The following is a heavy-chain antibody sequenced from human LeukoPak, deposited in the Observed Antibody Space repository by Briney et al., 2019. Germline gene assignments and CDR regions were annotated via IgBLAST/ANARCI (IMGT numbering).Heavy chain of an antibody. V-gene: IGHV4-39*01. CDR3: AMRSAEVRGVYYFDY. D-gene: IGHD3-10*01. Sequence: SETLSLTCTVYGGSIRSSFYYWGWIRQPPGKGLEWIGSINYSGTTYYNPSLKSRVTISVDTSKTQFFLKLSSVTAADTAVYYCAMRSAEVRGVYYFDYWGQGTLVTVSS. J-gene: IGHJ4*02. CDR1: GGSIRSSFYY. CDR2: INYSGTT.